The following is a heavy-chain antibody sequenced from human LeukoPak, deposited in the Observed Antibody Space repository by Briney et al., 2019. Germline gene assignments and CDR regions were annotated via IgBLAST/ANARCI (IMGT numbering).Heavy chain of an antibody. Sequence: GGSLRLSCAASGFTFSTYIMNWVRHAPGKGLEWVSSITSGSGYIYYADSMKGRFTISRDNAKNSLYLQMNSLRAEDTAVYYRASSIAAAGTYWGQGTLVTVSS. J-gene: IGHJ4*02. D-gene: IGHD6-13*01. V-gene: IGHV3-21*01. CDR1: GFTFSTYI. CDR2: ITSGSGYI. CDR3: ASSIAAAGTY.